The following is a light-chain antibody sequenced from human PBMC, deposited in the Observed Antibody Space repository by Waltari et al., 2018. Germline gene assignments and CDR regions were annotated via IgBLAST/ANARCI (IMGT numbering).Light chain of an antibody. CDR2: AAS. CDR3: QQYYDYPRT. CDR1: QGIGSY. Sequence: AIRITQSPSSLSASTGDRAPIPCRASQGIGSYLAWYQQKPGRAPKLLIYAASTLQSGVPSRFSGGGSGTDFTLTITCLQSEDFATYYCQQYYDYPRTFSQGTKVEIK. V-gene: IGKV1-8*01. J-gene: IGKJ1*01.